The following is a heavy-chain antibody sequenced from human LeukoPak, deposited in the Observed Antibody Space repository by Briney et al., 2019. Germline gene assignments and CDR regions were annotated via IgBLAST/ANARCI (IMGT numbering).Heavy chain of an antibody. CDR1: GFTFSSYA. D-gene: IGHD3-3*01. J-gene: IGHJ4*02. Sequence: GGSLRLSCAASGFTFSSYAMHWVRQAPAKGLEWVAVISYDGSNKYYADSVKGRFTISRDNSKNTLYLQMNSLRAEDAAVYYCARAGGLEWLLPYYFDYWGQGTLVTVSS. CDR3: ARAGGLEWLLPYYFDY. V-gene: IGHV3-30-3*01. CDR2: ISYDGSNK.